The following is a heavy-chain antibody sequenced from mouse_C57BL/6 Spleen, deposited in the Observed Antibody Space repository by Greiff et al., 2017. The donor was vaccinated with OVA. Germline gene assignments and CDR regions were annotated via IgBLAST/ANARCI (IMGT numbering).Heavy chain of an antibody. CDR3: ASGEDLYPFY. Sequence: VQLQQPGAELVKPGASVKLSCKASGYTFTSYWMQWVKQRPVQGLEWIGEIDPSDSYTNYNQKFKGKATLTVDTSSSTAYMQLSSLTSEDSAVYYCASGEDLYPFYWGQGTTLTVSS. D-gene: IGHD1-1*01. V-gene: IGHV1-50*01. CDR1: GYTFTSYW. CDR2: IDPSDSYT. J-gene: IGHJ2*01.